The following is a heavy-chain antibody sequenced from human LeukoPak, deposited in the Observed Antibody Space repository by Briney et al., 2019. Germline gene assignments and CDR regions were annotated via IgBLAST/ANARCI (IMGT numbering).Heavy chain of an antibody. CDR2: INPNSGGT. V-gene: IGHV1-2*02. CDR1: GYTFTGYY. CDR3: ARGFGAGTTWQTRYNWFDP. D-gene: IGHD1-1*01. Sequence: GASVKVSCKTSGYTFTGYYMHWVRQAPGQGLEWMGWINPNSGGTNYAQKFQGRVTMTRNTSISTAYMELSSLRSEDTAVYYCARGFGAGTTWQTRYNWFDPWGQGTLVTVSS. J-gene: IGHJ5*02.